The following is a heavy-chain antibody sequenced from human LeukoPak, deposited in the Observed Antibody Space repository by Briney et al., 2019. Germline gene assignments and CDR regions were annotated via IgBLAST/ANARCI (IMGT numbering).Heavy chain of an antibody. D-gene: IGHD3-22*01. J-gene: IGHJ1*01. CDR1: GFTFSSYS. CDR3: ARAQYYDSSGYYYEDYFQH. Sequence: GGSLRLSCAASGFTFSSYSMNWARQAPGKGLEWISYISSSTSTIYYADSVKGRFTISRDNAKNSLYLQMNSLRDEDTAVYYCARAQYYDSSGYYYEDYFQHWGQGTLVTVSS. CDR2: ISSSTSTI. V-gene: IGHV3-48*02.